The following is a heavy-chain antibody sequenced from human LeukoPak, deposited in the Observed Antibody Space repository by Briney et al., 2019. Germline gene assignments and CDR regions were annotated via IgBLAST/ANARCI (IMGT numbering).Heavy chain of an antibody. CDR1: GFTFSSYA. V-gene: IGHV3-23*01. CDR2: ISGSGGST. D-gene: IGHD3-22*01. CDR3: KWLLLRTDAFDI. Sequence: GGSLRLSCAASGFTFSSYAMSWVRQAPGKGLEWVSAISGSGGSTYYADSVKGRSTISRDNSKNTLYLQMNSLRAEDTAVYYCKWLLLRTDAFDIWGQGTMVTVSS. J-gene: IGHJ3*02.